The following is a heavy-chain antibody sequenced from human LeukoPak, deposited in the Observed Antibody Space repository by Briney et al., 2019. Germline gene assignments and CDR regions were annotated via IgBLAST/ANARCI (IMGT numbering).Heavy chain of an antibody. J-gene: IGHJ4*02. CDR2: INSDGSST. CDR3: ARVSYYYGSGSYRPTAVYYFDY. CDR1: GFTFSTFA. V-gene: IGHV3-74*01. D-gene: IGHD3-10*01. Sequence: GGSLRLSCAASGFTFSTFAMIWVRHAPGKGLVWVSRINSDGSSTSYADSVKGRFTISRDNAKNTLYLQMNSLRAEDTAVYYCARVSYYYGSGSYRPTAVYYFDYWGQGTLVTVSS.